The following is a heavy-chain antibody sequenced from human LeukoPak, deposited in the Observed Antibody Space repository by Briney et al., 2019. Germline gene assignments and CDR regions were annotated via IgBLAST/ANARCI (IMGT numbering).Heavy chain of an antibody. D-gene: IGHD3-22*01. CDR1: GFTFSSRDW. Sequence: GGSLRLSCVASGFTFSSRDWMTWVRQAPGKGLEWVSSISSSSSYIYYADSVKGRFTISRDNAKNSLYLQMNNLRAEDTAVYYCARDMEYYDTGLIEGDAFDIWGQGTMVTVSS. CDR3: ARDMEYYDTGLIEGDAFDI. V-gene: IGHV3-21*01. CDR2: ISSSSSYI. J-gene: IGHJ3*02.